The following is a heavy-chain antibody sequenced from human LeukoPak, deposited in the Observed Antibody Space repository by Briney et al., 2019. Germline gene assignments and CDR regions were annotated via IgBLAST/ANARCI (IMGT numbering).Heavy chain of an antibody. CDR2: ISSGSSAI. V-gene: IGHV3-48*02. D-gene: IGHD2-21*02. CDR1: GFTFSSYS. CDR3: AREPRYCGGDCGAFDI. J-gene: IGHJ3*02. Sequence: GGSLRLSCAASGFTFSSYSLNWVRQAPGKGLEWVSHISSGSSAIFYADSVRGRFTISRDNAKNSLYMQMISLRDEDTAVYYCAREPRYCGGDCGAFDIWGQGTMVTVSS.